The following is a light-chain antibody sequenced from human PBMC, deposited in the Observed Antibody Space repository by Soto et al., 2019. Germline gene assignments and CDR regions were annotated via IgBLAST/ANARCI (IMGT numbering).Light chain of an antibody. V-gene: IGLV1-44*01. CDR2: SNN. CDR3: AAWDDSLNGHVV. J-gene: IGLJ2*01. Sequence: QSVLTQPPSASGTPGQRVTISCSGSSSNIGSNTVNWYQQLPGTAPKLLIYSNNQRPSGVPDRFSGSKSGTSASLAISGLQSEDEADYYCAAWDDSLNGHVVFG. CDR1: SSNIGSNT.